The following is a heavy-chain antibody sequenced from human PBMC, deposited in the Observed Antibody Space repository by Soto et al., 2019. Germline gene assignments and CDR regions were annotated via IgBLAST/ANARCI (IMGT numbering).Heavy chain of an antibody. D-gene: IGHD6-13*01. J-gene: IGHJ5*02. V-gene: IGHV4-39*01. CDR1: GGSISSSSYY. Sequence: PSETLSLTCTVSGGSISSSSYYWGWIRQPPGKGLEWIGSIYYSGSTYYNPSLKSRVTISVDTSKNQFSLKLSSVTAADTAVYYCARSRSSWKAGNWFDPWGQGTLVTVS. CDR3: ARSRSSWKAGNWFDP. CDR2: IYYSGST.